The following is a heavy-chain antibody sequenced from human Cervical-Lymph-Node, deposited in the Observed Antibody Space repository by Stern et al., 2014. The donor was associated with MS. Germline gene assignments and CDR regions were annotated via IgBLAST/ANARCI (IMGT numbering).Heavy chain of an antibody. CDR1: GISFSGSA. CDR2: IRSKANNYAT. CDR3: KMGVTTFDN. V-gene: IGHV3-73*01. D-gene: IGHD4-17*01. Sequence: VQLVESGGGLVQPGGSLKLSCAVSGISFSGSAMHWVRQASGKGLEWVGRIRSKANNYATAYAASVKGRFTISRADSENMAYLQMNSLKTEDTAVYYCKMGVTTFDNWGQGTLVTVSS. J-gene: IGHJ4*02.